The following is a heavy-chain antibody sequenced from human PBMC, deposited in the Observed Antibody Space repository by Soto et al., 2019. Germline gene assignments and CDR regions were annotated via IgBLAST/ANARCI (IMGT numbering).Heavy chain of an antibody. CDR2: ISSGSAYI. J-gene: IGHJ5*02. V-gene: IGHV3-21*06. CDR1: TFISYS. D-gene: IGHD1-26*01. CDR3: TREQGGSYDSWFDP. Sequence: EVQLVESGGGLVKPGGSLRLSCTFTFISYSLNWVRQAPGKGLAWVSSISSGSAYIKYADSVKGRFTISRDNANNLLYLQMSSLRVDDTAVYYCTREQGGSYDSWFDPWGQGTLVTVSS.